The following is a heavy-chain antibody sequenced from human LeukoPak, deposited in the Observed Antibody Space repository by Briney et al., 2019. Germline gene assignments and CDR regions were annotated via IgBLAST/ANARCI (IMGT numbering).Heavy chain of an antibody. CDR2: IYYSGST. V-gene: IGHV4-59*08. Sequence: ASETLSLTCTVSGGSISNYYWSWIRQPSGKGLEWIGYIYYSGSTNYNPSLKSRVTISVDTSKNQFSLKLSSVTAADTAVYYCARHTAEKYNWFDRWGQGTLVTVSS. J-gene: IGHJ5*02. D-gene: IGHD5-24*01. CDR1: GGSISNYY. CDR3: ARHTAEKYNWFDR.